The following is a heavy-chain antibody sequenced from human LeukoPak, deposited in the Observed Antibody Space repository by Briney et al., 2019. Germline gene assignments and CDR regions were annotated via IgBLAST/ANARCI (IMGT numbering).Heavy chain of an antibody. CDR2: IYSGGST. J-gene: IGHJ4*02. CDR3: ARARWLRYRYFDY. V-gene: IGHV3-53*01. Sequence: GGSLRLSCAASGFTFSSYSMNWVRQAPGKGLEWVSVIYSGGSTYYADSVKGRFTISRDNSKNTLYLQMNSLRAEDTAVYYCARARWLRYRYFDYWGQGTLVTVSS. CDR1: GFTFSSYS. D-gene: IGHD5-12*01.